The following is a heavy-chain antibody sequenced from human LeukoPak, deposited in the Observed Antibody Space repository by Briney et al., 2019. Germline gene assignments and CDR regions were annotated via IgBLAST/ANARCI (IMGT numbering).Heavy chain of an antibody. J-gene: IGHJ4*02. Sequence: SETLSLTCAVYGGSFSGYYWSWIRQPPGKGLEWIGEINHSGSTNYNPSLKSRVTISVDTSKNQFSLKLSSVTAADTAVYYCARVYYGSGTYEPSHFDYWGQGTLVTVSS. CDR2: INHSGST. D-gene: IGHD3-10*01. CDR3: ARVYYGSGTYEPSHFDY. CDR1: GGSFSGYY. V-gene: IGHV4-34*01.